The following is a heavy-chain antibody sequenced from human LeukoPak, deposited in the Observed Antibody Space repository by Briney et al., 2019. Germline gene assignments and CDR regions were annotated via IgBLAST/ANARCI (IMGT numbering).Heavy chain of an antibody. J-gene: IGHJ3*02. CDR1: GGSISSYY. Sequence: SETLSLTCTVSGGSISSYYWSWIRQPPGKGLEWIGYIYYSGSTNYNPSLKSRVTISVDTSKNQFSLKLSSVTAADTAVYYCARLIADDAFDIWGQGTMVTVSS. CDR3: ARLIADDAFDI. V-gene: IGHV4-59*08. D-gene: IGHD6-13*01. CDR2: IYYSGST.